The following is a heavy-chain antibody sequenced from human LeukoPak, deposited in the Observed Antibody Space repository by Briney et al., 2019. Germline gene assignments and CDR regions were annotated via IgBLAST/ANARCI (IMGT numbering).Heavy chain of an antibody. D-gene: IGHD6-19*01. V-gene: IGHV1-18*01. Sequence: ASVKVSCKASGYTLTSYGISWVRQAPGQGLEWMGWISAYNGNTNYAQKLQGRVTMTTDTSTSTAYMELRSLRSDDTAVYYCARNPIRRIAVAGTRAANWFDPWGQGTLVTVSS. CDR2: ISAYNGNT. CDR1: GYTLTSYG. CDR3: ARNPIRRIAVAGTRAANWFDP. J-gene: IGHJ5*02.